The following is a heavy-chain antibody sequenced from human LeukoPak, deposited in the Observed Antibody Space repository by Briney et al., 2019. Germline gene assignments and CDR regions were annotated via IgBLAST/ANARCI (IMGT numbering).Heavy chain of an antibody. CDR2: IYYSGYT. J-gene: IGHJ4*02. V-gene: IGHV4-39*01. CDR3: AITYYYDSSGFYSFETAFDY. CDR1: GGSISSSNYY. Sequence: PSETLSLTCTVSGGSISSSNYYWGWIRQPPGKGLEWIGSIYYSGYTYYNPSLKSRVTISVDKSKNQFSLKLSSVTAADTAVYYCAITYYYDSSGFYSFETAFDYWGQGTLVTVSS. D-gene: IGHD3-22*01.